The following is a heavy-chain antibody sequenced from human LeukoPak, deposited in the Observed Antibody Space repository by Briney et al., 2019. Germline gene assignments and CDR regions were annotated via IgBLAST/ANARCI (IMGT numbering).Heavy chain of an antibody. D-gene: IGHD3-10*01. J-gene: IGHJ5*02. Sequence: ASVKVSCKASGYTFTDYYMHWVRQAPGQGLEWMGWINPNSGGTNYAQKFQGRVTMTRETSISTAYMELRSLRSDDTAVYYCARDRRGMAPSNNWFDPWGQGTLVTVSS. CDR2: INPNSGGT. CDR1: GYTFTDYY. CDR3: ARDRRGMAPSNNWFDP. V-gene: IGHV1-2*02.